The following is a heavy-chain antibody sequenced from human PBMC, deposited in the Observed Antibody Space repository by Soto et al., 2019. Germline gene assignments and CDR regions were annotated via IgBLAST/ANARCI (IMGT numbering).Heavy chain of an antibody. CDR1: GESFSCYY. CDR2: INHSGST. Sequence: SETLSLTCAVYGESFSCYYWSWIRQPPGKGLEWIGEINHSGSTNYNPSLKSRVTISIDTSKNQFSLHLRSVTAADTAVYYCARLKGAFFITTYNWFDPWGQGTPVTVSS. J-gene: IGHJ5*02. D-gene: IGHD3-22*01. CDR3: ARLKGAFFITTYNWFDP. V-gene: IGHV4-34*01.